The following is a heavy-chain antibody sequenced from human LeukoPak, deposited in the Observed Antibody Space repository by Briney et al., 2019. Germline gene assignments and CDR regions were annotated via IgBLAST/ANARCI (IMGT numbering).Heavy chain of an antibody. CDR1: GGSISSSSYY. CDR2: IYYSGST. J-gene: IGHJ6*03. V-gene: IGHV4-39*07. Sequence: SETLSLTCTVSGGSISSSSYYWGWIRQPPGKGLEWIGGIYYSGSTYYNPSLKSRVTISVDTSKNQFSLKLSSVTAADTAVYYCARSVAGPSFYYYYYMDVWGKGTTVTVSS. D-gene: IGHD6-19*01. CDR3: ARSVAGPSFYYYYYMDV.